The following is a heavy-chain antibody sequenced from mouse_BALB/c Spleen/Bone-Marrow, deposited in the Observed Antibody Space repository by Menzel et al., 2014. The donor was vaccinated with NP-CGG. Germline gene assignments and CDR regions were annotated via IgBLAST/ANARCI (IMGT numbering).Heavy chain of an antibody. V-gene: IGHV5-9-3*01. J-gene: IGHJ2*01. CDR1: GFTFSSYA. CDR2: ISSGGSYT. D-gene: IGHD2-4*01. CDR3: ARHGITRLLDY. Sequence: EVKLMESGGGLVKPGGSLKLSCAASGFTFSSYAMSWVRQTPEKRLEWVATISSGGSYTYYPDSVKGRFTISRDNAKNTLYLQMSSLRSEDTAMYYCARHGITRLLDYWGQGTLSQSPQ.